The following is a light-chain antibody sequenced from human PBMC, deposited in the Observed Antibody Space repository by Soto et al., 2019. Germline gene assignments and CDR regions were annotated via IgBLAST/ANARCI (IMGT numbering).Light chain of an antibody. J-gene: IGKJ1*01. CDR2: DAS. V-gene: IGKV1-5*01. CDR1: QSVSGW. Sequence: IQLTQSPSTLSASVGDTVTVTCRASQSVSGWLAWYQQKPGEAPKLLIYDASSLESGVPSRFSGSGSGTEFTLTISSLQPDDFATYYCQQRTWTFGQGTKVDIK. CDR3: QQRTWT.